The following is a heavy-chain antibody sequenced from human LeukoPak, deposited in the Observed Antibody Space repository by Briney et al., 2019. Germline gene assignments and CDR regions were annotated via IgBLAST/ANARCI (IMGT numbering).Heavy chain of an antibody. Sequence: PGRSLRLSCAASGFTFSSYAMHWVRQAPGKGLEWVAIISYDGSNKYYADSVKGRFTISRNNSKNTLYLQMNGLRAEDTAVYYCAREVVSDYYFDYWGQGTLVTVSS. V-gene: IGHV3-30-3*01. CDR1: GFTFSSYA. D-gene: IGHD2-21*01. CDR3: AREVVSDYYFDY. CDR2: ISYDGSNK. J-gene: IGHJ4*02.